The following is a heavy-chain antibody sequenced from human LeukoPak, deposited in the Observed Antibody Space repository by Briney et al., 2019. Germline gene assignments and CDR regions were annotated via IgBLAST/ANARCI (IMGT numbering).Heavy chain of an antibody. CDR1: GYTFTGYF. CDR3: AGNYYDSSGYYWNPPDY. V-gene: IGHV1-2*06. D-gene: IGHD3-22*01. J-gene: IGHJ4*02. CDR2: VNPNNGGA. Sequence: GASVKVSCKASGYTFTGYFMHLVRQAPGQGLEWMGRVNPNNGGANYAQKFQGRVTMTRDTSISTAYMELRSLRSDDSAVYYCAGNYYDSSGYYWNPPDYWAQGTLVTVSS.